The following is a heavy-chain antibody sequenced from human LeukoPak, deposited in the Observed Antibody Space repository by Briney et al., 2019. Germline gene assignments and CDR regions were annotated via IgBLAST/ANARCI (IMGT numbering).Heavy chain of an antibody. Sequence: GESLRLSCAASGFTFSDYYMSTIRQAPGKGLEWVSYLSSSGSTVYYAGSVKGRITISRDNAQTSLYLQMNSLRTEDTAVYYCAREHSSSWADYWGPGTLVTVSS. CDR2: LSSSGSTV. CDR1: GFTFSDYY. V-gene: IGHV3-11*01. D-gene: IGHD6-13*01. CDR3: AREHSSSWADY. J-gene: IGHJ4*02.